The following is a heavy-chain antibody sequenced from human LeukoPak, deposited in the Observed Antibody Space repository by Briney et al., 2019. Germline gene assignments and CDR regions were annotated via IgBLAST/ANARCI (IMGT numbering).Heavy chain of an antibody. V-gene: IGHV1-69*06. J-gene: IGHJ4*02. CDR2: IIPIFGTA. Sequence: ASVKVSCKASGGTFSSYAISWVRQAPGQGLEWMGGIIPIFGTANYAQKFQGRVTITADKSTSTAYMELSSLRSEDTAVYYCARGRYDILTGYGAPYCRYWGQGTLVTVSS. CDR3: ARGRYDILTGYGAPYCRY. D-gene: IGHD3-9*01. CDR1: GGTFSSYA.